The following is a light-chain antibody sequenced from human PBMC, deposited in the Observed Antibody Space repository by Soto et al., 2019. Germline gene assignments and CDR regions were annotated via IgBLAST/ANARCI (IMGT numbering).Light chain of an antibody. CDR1: HVVRIC. CDR2: HAS. V-gene: IGKV1-5*01. J-gene: IGKJ1*01. Sequence: DIQMTQSPSSLSASVVDRVSITFLASHVVRICFAGYQHKAGTAPNLLIYHASTLEIGVPSRFSGSGSGTEFTLTISSLQPDDFATYYCQQYNSYSFGQGTKVDIK. CDR3: QQYNSYS.